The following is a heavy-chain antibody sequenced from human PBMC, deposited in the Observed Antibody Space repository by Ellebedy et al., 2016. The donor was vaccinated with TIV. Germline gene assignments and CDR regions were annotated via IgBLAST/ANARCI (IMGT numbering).Heavy chain of an antibody. J-gene: IGHJ4*02. D-gene: IGHD1-26*01. CDR1: GFTFSSYT. CDR3: AKGSWELLSAFEY. CDR2: ISGSASNT. V-gene: IGHV3-23*01. Sequence: GGSLRLSXAASGFTFSSYTMNWVRQAPGKGLEWVSAISGSASNTYYADSVKGRVTISRDNSKNTLYLEMNSLRVEDTAVYYCAKGSWELLSAFEYWGQGTLVTVSS.